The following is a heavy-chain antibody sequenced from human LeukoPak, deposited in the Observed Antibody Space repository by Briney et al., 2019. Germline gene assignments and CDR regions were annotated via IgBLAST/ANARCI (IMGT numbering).Heavy chain of an antibody. Sequence: GGSLRLSCAASGFTFSSYAMSWVRQAPVKGLEWVSAISGSGGSTYYADSVKGRFTISRDNSKNTLYLQMNSLRAEDTAVYYCAKDAYYDFWSGYFPMDVWGKGTTVTVSS. CDR1: GFTFSSYA. D-gene: IGHD3-3*01. CDR3: AKDAYYDFWSGYFPMDV. CDR2: ISGSGGST. V-gene: IGHV3-23*01. J-gene: IGHJ6*04.